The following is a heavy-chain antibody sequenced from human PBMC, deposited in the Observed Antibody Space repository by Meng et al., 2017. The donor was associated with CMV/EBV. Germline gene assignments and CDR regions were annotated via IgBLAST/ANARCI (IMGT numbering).Heavy chain of an antibody. CDR3: AKDLGFSSTICIIQYHYYYGLDV. CDR2: ILYDGTNE. Sequence: GESLKISCAASGFTFSSYGMHWVRQAPGKGLEWVAFILYDGTNEYYADSVRGRFTISIENSKNTLYLQMNSLTAEDTAVYYCAKDLGFSSTICIIQYHYYYGLDVWGQGTTVTVSS. D-gene: IGHD2-2*01. V-gene: IGHV3-30*02. J-gene: IGHJ6*02. CDR1: GFTFSSYG.